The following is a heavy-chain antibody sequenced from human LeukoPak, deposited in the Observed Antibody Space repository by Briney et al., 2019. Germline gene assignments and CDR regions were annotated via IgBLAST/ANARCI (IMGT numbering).Heavy chain of an antibody. J-gene: IGHJ4*02. CDR2: ITSSSSYI. CDR3: ERVGDYYDSPGYYYFDY. V-gene: IGHV3-21*01. Sequence: GGSLRLSCAASGFTFSSYAMNWVRQAPGKGLEWVSSITSSSSYILYADSLKGRFTISRDNAKNSLFLQMNSLRAEDSAVYYCERVGDYYDSPGYYYFDYWGQGTLVTVSS. CDR1: GFTFSSYA. D-gene: IGHD3-22*01.